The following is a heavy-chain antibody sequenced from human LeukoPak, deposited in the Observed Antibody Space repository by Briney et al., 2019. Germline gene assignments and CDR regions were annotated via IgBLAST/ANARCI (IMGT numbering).Heavy chain of an antibody. CDR1: GGSISNYY. Sequence: SETLSLTCTVSGGSISNYYWSWIRQPPGKGLEWVGHIYYSGNANYNPSLQSRVTISQDTSKNQFPLKLTSVPAADPAVVYCARWWGCGGDCFFLDGWGQRTLVSV. D-gene: IGHD2-21*02. V-gene: IGHV4-59*01. CDR3: ARWWGCGGDCFFLDG. CDR2: IYYSGNA. J-gene: IGHJ4*02.